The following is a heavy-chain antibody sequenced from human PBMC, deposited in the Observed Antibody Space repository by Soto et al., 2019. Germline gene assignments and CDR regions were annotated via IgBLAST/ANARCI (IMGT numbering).Heavy chain of an antibody. Sequence: QVQWVESGGGVVQPGRSLRLSCAASGFTFSSFAKHWVRQAPGKGLEWLAVISSDVVNYYYAESVKGRFTISRDNSKNTLYLQRNSLRNEDTAVYYCARGGAWTPEGLGYWGQGTLVTVSS. CDR1: GFTFSSFA. D-gene: IGHD2-15*01. CDR3: ARGGAWTPEGLGY. V-gene: IGHV3-30-3*01. CDR2: ISSDVVNY. J-gene: IGHJ4*02.